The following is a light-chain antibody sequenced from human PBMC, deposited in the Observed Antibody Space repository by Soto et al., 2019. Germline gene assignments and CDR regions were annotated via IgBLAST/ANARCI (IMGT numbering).Light chain of an antibody. V-gene: IGLV1-40*01. CDR2: GNS. Sequence: QSVLTQPPSVSGAPGQRVTISCTGSSSNIGAGYDVHWYQQLPGTAPKLLIYGNSNRPSGVPDRFSGSNSGTSASLAITGLQAEDEADYCCQSYDSSLSVVFGGGTKLTVL. CDR3: QSYDSSLSVV. CDR1: SSNIGAGYD. J-gene: IGLJ2*01.